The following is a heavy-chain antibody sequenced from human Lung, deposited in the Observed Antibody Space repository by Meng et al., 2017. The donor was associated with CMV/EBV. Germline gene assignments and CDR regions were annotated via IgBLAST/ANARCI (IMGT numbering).Heavy chain of an antibody. CDR3: AKGGWSKPPNWL. CDR2: ISGSGGST. Sequence: GGSXRLXCAASGFTFSSYATSWVRQAPGKGLEWVSAISGSGGSTYYADSVKGRFTISRDNSKNTLYLQMNSLRAEDTAVYYCAKGGWSKPPNWLWAQGTRVTVAS. J-gene: IGHJ4*02. V-gene: IGHV3-23*01. CDR1: GFTFSSYA. D-gene: IGHD2-8*02.